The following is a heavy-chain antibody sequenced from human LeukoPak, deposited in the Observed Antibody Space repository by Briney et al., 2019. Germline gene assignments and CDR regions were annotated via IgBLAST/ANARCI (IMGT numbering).Heavy chain of an antibody. J-gene: IGHJ5*02. CDR3: ARGDSSRWNWFDP. CDR2: TYSRGT. V-gene: IGHV4-4*07. Sequence: SETLSLTCTVSGGSMGSYNWSWIRQPAGKGLEWIGRTYSRGTNYNPSLKSRVTMSLDTSKNQFSLRLSSVTAADTAVYYCARGDSSRWNWFDPWGQGTLVTVSS. CDR1: GGSMGSYN. D-gene: IGHD6-13*01.